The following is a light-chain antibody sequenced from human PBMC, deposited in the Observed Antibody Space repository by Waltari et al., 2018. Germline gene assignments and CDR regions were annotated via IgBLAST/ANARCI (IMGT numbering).Light chain of an antibody. CDR1: QDVKSS. Sequence: DIQMTQSPSSLSASVGDRVTITCRASQDVKSSLALYQQKPGKAPKLLLYAVSRLEGGVPSRFSGSGSGTDYTLTITSLQPEDFATYYCQHYYSTLSTFGPGTKVDIK. V-gene: IGKV1-NL1*01. J-gene: IGKJ3*01. CDR3: QHYYSTLST. CDR2: AVS.